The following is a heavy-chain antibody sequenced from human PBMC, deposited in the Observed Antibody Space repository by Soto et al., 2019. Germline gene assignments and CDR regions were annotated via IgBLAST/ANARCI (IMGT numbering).Heavy chain of an antibody. CDR3: ARRARPDFYYMDV. CDR1: GFTFSSYA. D-gene: IGHD6-6*01. J-gene: IGHJ6*03. Sequence: PGRSLRLSCAASGFTFSSYAMGWVRQATGKGLEYVSGISSNGVGTYYANSVQGRFTISRDNSKNTVYLQMGSLRPEDMAVYYCARRARPDFYYMDVWGKGTTVTVS. CDR2: ISSNGVGT. V-gene: IGHV3-64*01.